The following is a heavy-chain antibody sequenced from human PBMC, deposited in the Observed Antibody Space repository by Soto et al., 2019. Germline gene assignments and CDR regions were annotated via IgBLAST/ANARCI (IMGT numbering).Heavy chain of an antibody. CDR3: ASNSGYDFDYFDY. D-gene: IGHD5-12*01. V-gene: IGHV4-30-2*01. J-gene: IGHJ4*02. CDR1: GGSISSGGYS. Sequence: QLQLQESGSGLVKPSQTLSLTCAVSGGSISSGGYSWSWIRQPPGKGLEWIGYICHSGSTYYNPSLKSRVTISVDRSKNKFSLTLSSVTAADTAAYYCASNSGYDFDYFDYWVQGTLVTVSS. CDR2: ICHSGST.